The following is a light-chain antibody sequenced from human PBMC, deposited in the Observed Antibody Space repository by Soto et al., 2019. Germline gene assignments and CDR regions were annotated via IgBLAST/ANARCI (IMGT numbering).Light chain of an antibody. CDR1: QGISSW. Sequence: DIQMTQSPSSVSASVGDRVTITCRASQGISSWLARYQQKPGQAPKLLIYAASSWLSGVPSRFSGSGSGTDFTLTISSLQPEDFAAYYCQQANSLPFTFGPGTKVDIK. J-gene: IGKJ3*01. V-gene: IGKV1-12*01. CDR3: QQANSLPFT. CDR2: AAS.